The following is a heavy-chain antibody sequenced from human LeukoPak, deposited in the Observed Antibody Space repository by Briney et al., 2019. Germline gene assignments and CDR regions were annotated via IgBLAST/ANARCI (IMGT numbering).Heavy chain of an antibody. Sequence: GGSLRLSCAASGFTFINHWMHWVRQAPGKGLEWVANIRQDGSEKYYVASVKGRFTISRDNAKNSLYLQMNSLRAEDTAVYYCARREWLDYYYYGMDVWGQGTTVTVSS. J-gene: IGHJ6*02. V-gene: IGHV3-7*01. D-gene: IGHD6-19*01. CDR3: ARREWLDYYYYGMDV. CDR2: IRQDGSEK. CDR1: GFTFINHW.